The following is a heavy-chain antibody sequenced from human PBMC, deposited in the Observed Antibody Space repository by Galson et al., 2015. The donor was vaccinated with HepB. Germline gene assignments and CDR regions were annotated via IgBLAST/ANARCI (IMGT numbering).Heavy chain of an antibody. Sequence: SLRLSCAASGFTFSSYAMHWVRQAPGKGLEWVAVISYDGSNKYYADSVKGRFTISRDNSKNTLYLQMNSLRAEDTAVYYCARGGPSTVTIDYWGQGTLVTVSS. CDR1: GFTFSSYA. CDR2: ISYDGSNK. J-gene: IGHJ4*02. CDR3: ARGGPSTVTIDY. V-gene: IGHV3-30-3*01. D-gene: IGHD4-11*01.